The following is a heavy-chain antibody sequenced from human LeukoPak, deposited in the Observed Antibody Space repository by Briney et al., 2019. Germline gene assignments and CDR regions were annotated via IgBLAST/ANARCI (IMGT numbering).Heavy chain of an antibody. J-gene: IGHJ3*02. CDR1: GRSIRSTNW. V-gene: IGHV4-28*01. CDR2: IYYSGST. Sequence: SDTLSLTCVVSGRSIRSTNWWGGIRQPPGKGLEWIGYIYYSGSTYYNPSLKSRVTMSVDTSKNLFSLKLSSVTAVDTAVYYCARRYCSNTSCYYPDAFDIWGRGTMVTVSS. D-gene: IGHD2-2*01. CDR3: ARRYCSNTSCYYPDAFDI.